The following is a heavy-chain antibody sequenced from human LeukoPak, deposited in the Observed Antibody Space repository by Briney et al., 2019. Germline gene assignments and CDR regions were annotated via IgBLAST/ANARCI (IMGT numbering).Heavy chain of an antibody. CDR1: GFTFSSYG. V-gene: IGHV3-30*18. J-gene: IGHJ6*02. D-gene: IGHD3-16*01. CDR2: ISYDGSNK. Sequence: GGSLRLSRAASGFTFSSYGMHWVRQAPGKGLEWVAVISYDGSNKYYADSVKGRFTISRDNSKNTLYLQMNSLRAEDTAVYYCAKADYASYGMDVWGQGTTVTVSS. CDR3: AKADYASYGMDV.